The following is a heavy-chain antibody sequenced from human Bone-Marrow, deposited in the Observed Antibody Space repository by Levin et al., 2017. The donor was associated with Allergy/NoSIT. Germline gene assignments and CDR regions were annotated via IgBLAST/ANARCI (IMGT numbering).Heavy chain of an antibody. D-gene: IGHD1-1*01. V-gene: IGHV4-34*01. CDR2: INHSGRT. J-gene: IGHJ3*02. CDR1: GGSFSGYS. CDR3: RKWNDDRGGGVGGLDAFDI. Sequence: SSETLSLTCAVYGGSFSGYSWTWIRQPPGKGLEWIGDINHSGRTNYNPSLKSRLTISIDRSKKQFSLKLTSVTAADTAVYYCRKWNDDRGGGVGGLDAFDIWGQGTMVTVSS.